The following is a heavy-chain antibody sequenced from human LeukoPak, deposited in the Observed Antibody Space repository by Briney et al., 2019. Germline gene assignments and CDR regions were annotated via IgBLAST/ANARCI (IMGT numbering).Heavy chain of an antibody. CDR3: AGDPVGSYYYYYYMDV. J-gene: IGHJ6*03. Sequence: ASVKVSCKASGYTFTSYYMHWVRQAPGQGLEWMGIINPSGGSTSYAQKFQGRVTMTRDMSTSTVYMELSSLRSEDTAVYYCAGDPVGSYYYYYYMDVWGKGTTVTVSS. V-gene: IGHV1-46*01. CDR1: GYTFTSYY. D-gene: IGHD1-26*01. CDR2: INPSGGST.